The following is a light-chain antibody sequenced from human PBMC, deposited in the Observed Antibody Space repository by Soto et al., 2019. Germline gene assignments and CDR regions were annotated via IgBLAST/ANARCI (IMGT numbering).Light chain of an antibody. CDR3: QQYSTWTPLT. CDR1: QSVSSN. Sequence: MSQSPAALSVSPGERATLSCRASQSVSSNLAWYQQKPGQAPRLLIYGASSRASGIPARFSGSGSGTEFTLTISSLQSEDFAIYYCQQYSTWTPLTFGGGTKVDI. V-gene: IGKV3-15*01. J-gene: IGKJ4*01. CDR2: GAS.